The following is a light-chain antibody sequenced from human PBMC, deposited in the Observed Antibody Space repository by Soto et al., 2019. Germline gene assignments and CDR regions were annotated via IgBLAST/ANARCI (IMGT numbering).Light chain of an antibody. CDR3: QERSNWPGT. Sequence: EIVLTQSPATLSLSPGERATLSCRASQSVSSYLAWYQQKPGQAPRLLIYDASNRATGIPARFSGSGSGTDFTLTISSLGPEDFAVYYCQERSNWPGTFGQGTKLETK. CDR1: QSVSSY. V-gene: IGKV3-11*01. J-gene: IGKJ2*01. CDR2: DAS.